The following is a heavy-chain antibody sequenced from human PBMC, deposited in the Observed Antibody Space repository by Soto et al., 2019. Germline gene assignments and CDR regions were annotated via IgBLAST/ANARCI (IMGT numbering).Heavy chain of an antibody. D-gene: IGHD5-18*01. Sequence: GESLKISCKGSGYSFTSYWISWVRQMPGKGLEWMGRIDPGDSYTNYSPSFQGHVTISADKSISTAYLQWSSLKASDTAMYYCARHVYSYGEYYYYYYGMDVWGQGTTVTVSS. V-gene: IGHV5-10-1*01. CDR3: ARHVYSYGEYYYYYYGMDV. CDR2: IDPGDSYT. CDR1: GYSFTSYW. J-gene: IGHJ6*02.